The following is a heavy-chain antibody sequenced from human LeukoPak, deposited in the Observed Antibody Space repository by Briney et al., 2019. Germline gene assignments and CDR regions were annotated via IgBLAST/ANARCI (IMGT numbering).Heavy chain of an antibody. CDR1: GYTFTGYY. J-gene: IGHJ5*02. CDR2: INPNSGGT. CDR3: ARASPEGPYSSSWFWFDP. Sequence: ASVKVSCKASGYTFTGYYMHWVRQAPGQGLEWMGWINPNSGGTNYAQKFQGRVTMTRDTSISTAYMELSRLRSDDTAVYYCARASPEGPYSSSWFWFDPWGQGTLVTVSS. D-gene: IGHD6-13*01. V-gene: IGHV1-2*02.